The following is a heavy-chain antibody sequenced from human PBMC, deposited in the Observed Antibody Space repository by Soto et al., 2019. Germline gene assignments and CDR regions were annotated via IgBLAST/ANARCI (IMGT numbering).Heavy chain of an antibody. V-gene: IGHV4-39*01. CDR3: ARQLYDILTGYSYYFDS. CDR1: GGSFSGYY. D-gene: IGHD3-9*01. Sequence: SETLSLTCAVYGGSFSGYYWGWIRQPPGKGLEWIGSIYYSGSTYYTPSLKSRVTVSVDTSKNQFSLKLTSVTAADTAVYYCARQLYDILTGYSYYFDSWGQGTLVTVSS. CDR2: IYYSGST. J-gene: IGHJ4*02.